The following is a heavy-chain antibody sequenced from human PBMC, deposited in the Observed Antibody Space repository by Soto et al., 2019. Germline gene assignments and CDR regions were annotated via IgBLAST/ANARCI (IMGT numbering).Heavy chain of an antibody. D-gene: IGHD4-17*01. CDR1: GYTLTEVA. CDR2: FDPDEAET. V-gene: IGHV1-24*01. Sequence: QVQLVQSGAEVKKPGASVKVSCKVSGYTLTEVAMRWVRQAPGKGLEWLGGFDPDEAETIYAQHSQARVNMTEDPSTNTVSMELSSLRCGGTALYFCTTYPSDYNIDHWGHATRVTVSS. CDR3: TTYPSDYNIDH. J-gene: IGHJ5*02.